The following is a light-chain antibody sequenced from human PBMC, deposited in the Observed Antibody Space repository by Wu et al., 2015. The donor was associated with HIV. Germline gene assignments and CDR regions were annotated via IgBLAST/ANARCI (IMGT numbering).Light chain of an antibody. CDR1: QSITNN. CDR3: QLYDNSPAIT. V-gene: IGKV3-15*01. CDR2: DTS. J-gene: IGKJ5*01. Sequence: EIVMTQSPATLSVSPGERATLSCRASQSITNNLAWYQQKPGQAPRLLFYDTSTRATGIPARFSGSGSGTDFTLTISRLEPEDFAVYYCQLYDNSPAITFGQGTRLEIK.